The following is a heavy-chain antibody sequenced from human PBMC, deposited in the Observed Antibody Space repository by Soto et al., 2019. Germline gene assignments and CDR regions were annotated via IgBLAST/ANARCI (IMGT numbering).Heavy chain of an antibody. CDR3: ARERDPRLSDH. CDR2: IKGDGSEK. CDR1: GFTFRWFW. Sequence: PGGSLRLSCAGYGFTFRWFWMNWVRQAQGKGLEWVATIKGDGSEKQYADAVKGRFTVSRDNAKNLVYLQMDSLRADDTALYYCARERDPRLSDHWGLGTLVTVSS. D-gene: IGHD6-6*01. V-gene: IGHV3-7*03. J-gene: IGHJ4*02.